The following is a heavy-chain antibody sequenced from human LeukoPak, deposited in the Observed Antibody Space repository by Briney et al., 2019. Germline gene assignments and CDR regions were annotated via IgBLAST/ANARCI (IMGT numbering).Heavy chain of an antibody. J-gene: IGHJ4*02. CDR1: GFTFSSYW. D-gene: IGHD3-16*02. V-gene: IGHV3-33*08. CDR2: IWNDGNNK. CDR3: ARDTSSYPQFDD. Sequence: GGSLRLSCAASGFTFSSYWMHWVRQAPGRGLEWVADIWNDGNNKYHADSVRGRFTISRDNSKNTLYLHMNSLRVDDTARYYCARDTSSYPQFDDWGQGTLVTVSS.